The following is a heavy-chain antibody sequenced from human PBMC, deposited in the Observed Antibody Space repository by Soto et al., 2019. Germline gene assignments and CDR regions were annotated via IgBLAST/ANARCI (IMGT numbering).Heavy chain of an antibody. J-gene: IGHJ4*02. D-gene: IGHD6-6*01. CDR2: IYPDDSDT. CDR1: GYIFSNYW. CDR3: ARPAREYDNSPGYLDY. Sequence: PGESLKISCQGSGYIFSNYWIGWVRQMPGKGLEWMGIIYPDDSDTRYSPAFNGQVTISVDTSSATAFLQRNSLKASDTAIYFCARPAREYDNSPGYLDYWGQGTLVTVSS. V-gene: IGHV5-51*01.